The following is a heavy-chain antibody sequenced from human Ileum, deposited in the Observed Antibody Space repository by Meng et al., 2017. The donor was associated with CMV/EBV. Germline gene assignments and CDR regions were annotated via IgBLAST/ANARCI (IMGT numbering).Heavy chain of an antibody. D-gene: IGHD6-19*01. J-gene: IGHJ4*02. V-gene: IGHV3-23*03. CDR3: ARRMAVAGTKTLDY. CDR1: GFTFSSYA. CDR2: IYSGGSSI. Sequence: GESLKISCAASGFTFSSYAMSWVRQAPGKGLEWVSVIYSGGSSIYYADSVKGRFTISRDNSKNTLFLQMNSLRVEDTAVYYCARRMAVAGTKTLDYWGQGTLVTVSS.